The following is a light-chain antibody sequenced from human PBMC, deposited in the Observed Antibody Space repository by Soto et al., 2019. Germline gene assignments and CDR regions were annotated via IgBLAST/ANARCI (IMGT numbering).Light chain of an antibody. CDR1: QSVSSNY. Sequence: EIVLTQSPGTLSLSPGERASLSCRASQSVSSNYLAWYQQKSGQAPSLLIYDVSRRATGIPERFSGSGSGTDFTLIISRLEPEDFAVYYCQQYGSSPQTFGQGTKVDIK. J-gene: IGKJ1*01. CDR2: DVS. V-gene: IGKV3-20*01. CDR3: QQYGSSPQT.